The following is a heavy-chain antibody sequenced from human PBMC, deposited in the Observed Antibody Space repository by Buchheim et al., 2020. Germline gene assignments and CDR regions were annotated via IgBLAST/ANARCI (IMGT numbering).Heavy chain of an antibody. J-gene: IGHJ6*02. CDR3: ARVLYSGSYLYYYYGMDV. V-gene: IGHV3-48*02. CDR1: GFTFSSYS. Sequence: EVQLVESGGGLVQPGGSLRLSCAASGFTFSSYSMNWVRQAPGKGLEWVSYISSSSSTIYYADSVKGRFTISRDNAKNSLYLKMNSLRDEDTAVYYCARVLYSGSYLYYYYGMDVWGQGTT. CDR2: ISSSSSTI. D-gene: IGHD1-26*01.